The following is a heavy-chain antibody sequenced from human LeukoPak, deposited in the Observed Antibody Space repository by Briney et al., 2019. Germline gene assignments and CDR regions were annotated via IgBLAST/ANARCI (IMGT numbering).Heavy chain of an antibody. D-gene: IGHD3-10*01. CDR1: GDSVSSNSVA. J-gene: IGHJ4*02. V-gene: IGHV6-1*01. Sequence: SQVLSLTCAISGDSVSSNSVAWNWIRQSPSRGLEWLGRTYYRSKWYNEYAASVKSRIIINPDTSKNQFSLQLNSVTPEDTAVYYCASQYGSRQFDSWGQGTLVTVSS. CDR2: TYYRSKWYN. CDR3: ASQYGSRQFDS.